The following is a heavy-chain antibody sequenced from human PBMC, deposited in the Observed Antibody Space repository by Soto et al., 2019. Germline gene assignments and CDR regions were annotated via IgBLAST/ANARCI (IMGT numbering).Heavy chain of an antibody. CDR3: ARDRTQQTIFDH. CDR2: IYYSGST. Sequence: SETLSLTCPVSGASITNFYWSWIRQSARKGLEWIGSIYYSGSTYYNPSLQSRVTISVDTSKNKFSLKLSSVTAADTAVYYCARDRTQQTIFDHWGQGNMVTVSS. V-gene: IGHV4-59*05. CDR1: GASITNFY. J-gene: IGHJ4*02. D-gene: IGHD2-15*01.